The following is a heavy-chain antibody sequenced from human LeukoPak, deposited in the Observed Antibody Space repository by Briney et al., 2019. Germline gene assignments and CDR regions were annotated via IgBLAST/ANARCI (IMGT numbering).Heavy chain of an antibody. CDR2: IYTSGST. CDR1: GGSISSYY. J-gene: IGHJ4*02. Sequence: PSETLSPTCTVSGGSISSYYWSWIRQPAGKGLEWIGRIYTSGSTNYNPSLKSRVTMSVDTSKNQFSLKLSSVTAADTAVYYCARNYYDSSGYSHFDYWGQGTLVTVSS. CDR3: ARNYYDSSGYSHFDY. D-gene: IGHD3-22*01. V-gene: IGHV4-4*07.